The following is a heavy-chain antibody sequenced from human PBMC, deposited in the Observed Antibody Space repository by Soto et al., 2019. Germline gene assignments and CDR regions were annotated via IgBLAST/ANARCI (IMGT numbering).Heavy chain of an antibody. CDR3: ARGVARSSWPFDY. J-gene: IGHJ4*02. V-gene: IGHV1-69*06. CDR2: IIPIFGTA. CDR1: GGTFSSYA. D-gene: IGHD6-13*01. Sequence: QVQLVQSGAEVKKPGSSVKVSCKASGGTFSSYAISWVRHAPGQGLEWMGGIIPIFGTANYAQKFQGRVTITADKCTSPAYMELSSLRSEDTAVYYCARGVARSSWPFDYWGQGTLVTVSS.